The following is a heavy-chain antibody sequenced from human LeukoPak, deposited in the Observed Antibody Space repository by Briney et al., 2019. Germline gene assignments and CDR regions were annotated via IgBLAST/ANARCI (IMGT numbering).Heavy chain of an antibody. Sequence: ASVKVSCKASAYSFTDYYIHWVRQAPGQGLEWMGWINPNSGGTNYAQKFQGRVTMTRDTSINTAYMELSRLTSDDTAVYYCVRDLGGSYFDYWGQGTLVTVSS. CDR1: AYSFTDYY. V-gene: IGHV1-2*02. CDR3: VRDLGGSYFDY. CDR2: INPNSGGT. D-gene: IGHD3-16*01. J-gene: IGHJ4*02.